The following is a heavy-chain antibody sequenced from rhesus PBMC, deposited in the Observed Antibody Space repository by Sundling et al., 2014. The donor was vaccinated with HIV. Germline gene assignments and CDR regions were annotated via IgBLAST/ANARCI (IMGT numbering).Heavy chain of an antibody. CDR2: FYSSGSH. Sequence: QVQLQESGPGLVKPSETLSLTCGVSGGSITIGYGWSWIRQPPGKGLEWIGNFYSSGSHSLNPTLKSRVILSLDTSKNQFSLNLSSVTAADTAVYYCARVSYTWNYGDDTFDLWGQGLRVTVSS. V-gene: IGHV4-127*01. CDR1: GGSITIGYG. J-gene: IGHJ3*01. D-gene: IGHD1-26*01. CDR3: ARVSYTWNYGDDTFDL.